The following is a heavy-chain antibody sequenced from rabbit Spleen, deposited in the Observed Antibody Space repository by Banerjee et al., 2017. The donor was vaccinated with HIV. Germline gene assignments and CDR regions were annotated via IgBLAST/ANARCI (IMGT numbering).Heavy chain of an antibody. CDR2: IYAGSSGST. D-gene: IGHD2-1*01. Sequence: QEQLKETGGGLVQPGGSLTLTCKASGFSFSSGYYMCWVRQAPGKGLEWIACIYAGSSGSTYSAGWAKGRFTISKTSSTTMTLQMTSLTAADTATYFCARGFYTYDDYVNFYGAYFNLWGPGTLVTVS. V-gene: IGHV1S45*01. J-gene: IGHJ4*01. CDR3: ARGFYTYDDYVNFYGAYFNL. CDR1: GFSFSSGYY.